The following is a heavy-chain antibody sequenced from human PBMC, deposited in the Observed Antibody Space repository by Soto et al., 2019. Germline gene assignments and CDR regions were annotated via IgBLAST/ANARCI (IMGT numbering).Heavy chain of an antibody. V-gene: IGHV2-26*01. D-gene: IGHD3-10*01. J-gene: IGHJ4*02. Sequence: QVTLKESGPVLVKPTETLTLTCTVSGFSLSNARMGVSWIRQPPGKALEWLAHIFSNDEKSYSTSLKSRLTISKDTSKSQVVLTMTNMDPVDTATYYCARIVPNVLWIGEFFDYWGQGTLVTVSS. CDR3: ARIVPNVLWIGEFFDY. CDR1: GFSLSNARMG. CDR2: IFSNDEK.